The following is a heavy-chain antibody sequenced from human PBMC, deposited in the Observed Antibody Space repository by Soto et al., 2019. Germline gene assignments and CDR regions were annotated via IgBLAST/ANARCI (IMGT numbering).Heavy chain of an antibody. V-gene: IGHV3-23*01. CDR3: AKGLKGTFHSYMDV. J-gene: IGHJ6*03. CDR1: GFTFSSYA. CDR2: ISGSGGST. Sequence: QPGGSLRLSCAASGFTFSSYAMSWVRQAPGKGLEWVSAISGSGGSTYYADSVKGRFTISRDNSKNTLYLQMNSLRAEDTAVYYCAKGLKGTFHSYMDVWGKGTTVTVSS.